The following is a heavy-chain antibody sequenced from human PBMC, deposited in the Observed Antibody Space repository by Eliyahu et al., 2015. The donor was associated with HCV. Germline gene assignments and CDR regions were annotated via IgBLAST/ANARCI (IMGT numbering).Heavy chain of an antibody. D-gene: IGHD3-3*01. V-gene: IGHV4-34*01. CDR3: ASSLTIFGVVKYYYGLDV. Sequence: SFSGYYWSWIRQPPGKGLEWIGEINHSGSANYNPSLESRVTISVDTSKHQFSLKLSSVTAADTAVYYCASSLTIFGVVKYYYGLDVWGQGTTVTVSS. CDR1: SFSGYY. J-gene: IGHJ6*02. CDR2: INHSGSA.